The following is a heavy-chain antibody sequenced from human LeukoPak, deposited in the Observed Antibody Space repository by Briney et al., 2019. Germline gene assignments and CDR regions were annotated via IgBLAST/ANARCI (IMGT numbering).Heavy chain of an antibody. CDR1: GFIFSSYS. V-gene: IGHV3-23*01. J-gene: IGHJ6*02. D-gene: IGHD6-13*01. CDR3: AKAASSSWPSYYYGMDV. CDR2: ITGSGGNT. Sequence: GGSLRLSCAASGFIFSSYSMSWVRQAPGKGLEWVSVITGSGGNTYYADSVKGRFTISKDNSKNTVYLQMSSLRVDDTAVYYCAKAASSSWPSYYYGMDVWGQGTSVTVSS.